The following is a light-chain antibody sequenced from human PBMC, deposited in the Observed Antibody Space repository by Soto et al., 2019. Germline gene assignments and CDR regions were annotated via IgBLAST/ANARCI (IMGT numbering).Light chain of an antibody. Sequence: DIQMTQSTSSLSASVGDRVTITCRASQTISRALNWYRQKPGKAPKLLIYAASILQSGVPSRFSGSGSGTDFILTISSLQPEDFATYYCQQSYSTPTFGGGTKVDIK. CDR2: AAS. J-gene: IGKJ4*01. V-gene: IGKV1-39*01. CDR1: QTISRA. CDR3: QQSYSTPT.